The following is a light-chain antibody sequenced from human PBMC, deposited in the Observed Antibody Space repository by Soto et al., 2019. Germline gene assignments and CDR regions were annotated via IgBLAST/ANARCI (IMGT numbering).Light chain of an antibody. CDR3: QQYCSSPLT. CDR1: QSVSSSY. V-gene: IGKV3-20*01. Sequence: EIVLTQSPGTLSLSPGERATLSCRASQSVSSSYLAWYQQKPGQAPRLLIYGASSKATGIPDRFSGGGSGTDFTLTISRLEPEGSAVYYCQQYCSSPLTFGGGTKVEIK. J-gene: IGKJ4*01. CDR2: GAS.